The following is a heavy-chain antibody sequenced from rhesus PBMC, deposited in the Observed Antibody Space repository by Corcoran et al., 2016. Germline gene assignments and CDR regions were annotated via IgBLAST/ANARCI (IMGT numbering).Heavy chain of an antibody. CDR3: TRFDV. V-gene: IGHV3-54*01. J-gene: IGHJ5-1*01. Sequence: EVQLVESGGGLVQPGGSLRLTCSALGFNFSCFGLTGVRQSPGNGLEWVAVISYGVSKKYFADSVKDRVTMSRENSKNILYLQMDNLKLEDTAVYYCTRFDVWGPGVLVTVSS. CDR2: ISYGVSKK. CDR1: GFNFSCFG.